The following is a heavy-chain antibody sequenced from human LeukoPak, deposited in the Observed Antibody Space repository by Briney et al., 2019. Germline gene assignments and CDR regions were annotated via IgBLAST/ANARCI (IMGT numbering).Heavy chain of an antibody. CDR1: GYTFTSYA. V-gene: IGHV1-3*01. J-gene: IGHJ4*02. D-gene: IGHD4-23*01. CDR2: INAGNGNT. CDR3: ARDPTVVTALGIDY. Sequence: ASVKVSCKASGYTFTSYAMHWVRQAPGQRLEWMGWINAGNGNTKYSQKFQGRVTITRDTSASTAYMELSSLRSEDTAVYYCARDPTVVTALGIDYWGQGTLVTVSS.